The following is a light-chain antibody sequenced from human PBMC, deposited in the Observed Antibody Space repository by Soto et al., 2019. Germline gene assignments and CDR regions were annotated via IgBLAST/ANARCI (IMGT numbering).Light chain of an antibody. J-gene: IGKJ4*01. CDR1: QSVSSY. CDR2: DAS. V-gene: IGKV3-11*01. Sequence: EIVLTQSPATLSLSPGERATLSCRASQSVSSYLAWYQQKPGQAPRLLIHDASNRATGIPARFSGSGSGTDFTLTITSLEPEDFAVYYCQHRSNWLAFGGGTKVEIK. CDR3: QHRSNWLA.